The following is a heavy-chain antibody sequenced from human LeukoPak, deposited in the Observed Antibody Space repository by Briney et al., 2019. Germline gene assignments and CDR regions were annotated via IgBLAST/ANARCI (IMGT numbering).Heavy chain of an antibody. CDR2: IYSGGST. CDR1: GFTVSSNY. D-gene: IGHD3-10*01. CDR3: AREGRYYGSGSYRGNGY. V-gene: IGHV3-66*02. Sequence: PGGSLRLSCAASGFTVSSNYMSWVRQAPGKGLEWVSVIYSGGSTYYADSVKGRFTISRDNSKNTLYLQMNSLRAEDTAVYYCAREGRYYGSGSYRGNGYWGQGTLVTVSS. J-gene: IGHJ4*02.